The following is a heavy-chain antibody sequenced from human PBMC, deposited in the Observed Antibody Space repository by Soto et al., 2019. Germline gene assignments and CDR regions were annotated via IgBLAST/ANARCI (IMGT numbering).Heavy chain of an antibody. CDR3: ARHYSSSAFTDV. J-gene: IGHJ6*02. D-gene: IGHD6-6*01. Sequence: GESLKISCTGSGYSFTNYWISWVRQMPGKRLEWMGEIDPRDSHTNYSPSFQGHVTMSTDKSNGTAYLHWSSLKASDSAMYYCARHYSSSAFTDVWGQGTTVTVSS. V-gene: IGHV5-10-1*01. CDR1: GYSFTNYW. CDR2: IDPRDSHT.